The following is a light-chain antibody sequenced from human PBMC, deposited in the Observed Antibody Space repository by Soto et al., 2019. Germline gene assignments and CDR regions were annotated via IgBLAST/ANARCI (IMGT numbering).Light chain of an antibody. CDR2: VAS. CDR1: QSVSSN. V-gene: IGKV3-15*01. J-gene: IGKJ2*01. Sequence: EIVMTQSPATLSVSPGERATLSCRASQSVSSNLAWYQQKPGQAPRLLISVASTRATGIPARFSGSRSGTAFTLTISSLQSEDFAVYYCQQYNSWPYTFGQGTKLEIK. CDR3: QQYNSWPYT.